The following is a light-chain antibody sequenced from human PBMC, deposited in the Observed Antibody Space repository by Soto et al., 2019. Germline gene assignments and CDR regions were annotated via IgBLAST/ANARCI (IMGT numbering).Light chain of an antibody. Sequence: EIVMTQSPATLSVSPGERATLSCRASQSISNNLAWYLQKPGQGPLLLIYGASTRAIGIPARFSGSGSGTEFTLTIGRLEPEDFAVYYCQQYGSSPGTFGQGTKVEIK. CDR1: QSISNN. J-gene: IGKJ1*01. V-gene: IGKV3-15*01. CDR2: GAS. CDR3: QQYGSSPGT.